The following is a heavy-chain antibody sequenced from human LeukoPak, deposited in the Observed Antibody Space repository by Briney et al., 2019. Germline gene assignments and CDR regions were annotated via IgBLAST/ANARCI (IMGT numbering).Heavy chain of an antibody. CDR3: ARRDIAARLNWFDP. Sequence: PSETLSLTFTVSGGSISSSRYYWGWIRQPPGKGLEWIGNIYYSGSTYYNPSLKSRVTISLDTSKNQFSLKLSSVTAADTAVYYCARRDIAARLNWFDPWGQGTLVTVSS. D-gene: IGHD6-6*01. CDR2: IYYSGST. CDR1: GGSISSSRYY. V-gene: IGHV4-39*01. J-gene: IGHJ5*02.